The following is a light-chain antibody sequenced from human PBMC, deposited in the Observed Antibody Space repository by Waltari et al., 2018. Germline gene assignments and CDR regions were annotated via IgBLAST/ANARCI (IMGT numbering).Light chain of an antibody. CDR2: DVN. Sequence: QSALTQPASVSGSPGQSITLSCPGTSSDVDAYNYVPWYQQHPGKVPKVMIYDVNKRPSGVSNRFSGLQSEDEADYYCSSFTSRRTLVFGGGTKLTVL. V-gene: IGLV2-14*01. J-gene: IGLJ2*01. CDR3: SSFTSRRTLV. CDR1: SSDVDAYNY.